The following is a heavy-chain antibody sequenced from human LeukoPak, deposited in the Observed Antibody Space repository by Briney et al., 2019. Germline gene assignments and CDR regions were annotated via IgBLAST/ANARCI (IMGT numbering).Heavy chain of an antibody. CDR2: INPSGGST. CDR1: GYTFTSYY. Sequence: ASVKVSCKASGYTFTSYYMHWVRQAPGQGLEWMGIINPSGGSTSYAQKFQGRVTMTRDTSTSTVYMELSSLSSEDTAVYYCASGQGGCSGGSCYYDAFDIWGQGTMVTVSS. V-gene: IGHV1-46*01. J-gene: IGHJ3*02. CDR3: ASGQGGCSGGSCYYDAFDI. D-gene: IGHD2-15*01.